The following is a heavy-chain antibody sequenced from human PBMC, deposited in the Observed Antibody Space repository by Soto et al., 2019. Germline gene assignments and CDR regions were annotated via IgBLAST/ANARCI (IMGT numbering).Heavy chain of an antibody. CDR3: VGEGNNWNDFDY. CDR2: ISGSGSNP. V-gene: IGHV3-23*01. Sequence: PGGSLRLSCAASGFTFSSYAMSWVRQAPGQGLEWVSAISGSGSNPYYADSVKGRFTISRDNSKNTLYLQMNSLRAEDTALYYCVGEGNNWNDFDYWGQGTLVTVSS. J-gene: IGHJ4*02. CDR1: GFTFSSYA. D-gene: IGHD1-20*01.